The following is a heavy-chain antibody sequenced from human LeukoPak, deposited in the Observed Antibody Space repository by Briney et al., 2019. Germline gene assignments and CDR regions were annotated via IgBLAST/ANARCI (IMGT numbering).Heavy chain of an antibody. D-gene: IGHD6-19*01. Sequence: GESLKISCRGSGYSFTSYWIAWVRQMPGKGLEWMGIIYPGDSDTRYSPYFQGQVTISADKSISTAYLQWSSLKASEIAMYYCARRDNTGWLFDYWGQGTLVTVSS. CDR1: GYSFTSYW. J-gene: IGHJ4*02. CDR2: IYPGDSDT. CDR3: ARRDNTGWLFDY. V-gene: IGHV5-51*01.